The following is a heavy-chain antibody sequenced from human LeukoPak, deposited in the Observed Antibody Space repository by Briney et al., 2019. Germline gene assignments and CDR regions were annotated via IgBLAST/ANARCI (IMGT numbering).Heavy chain of an antibody. Sequence: GGSLRLSCAASGFTFSRNAMNWVRQAPGKGLEWVAAVSGNGLGTYYADSVKGRFNISRDNSRNTLYLQMNSLRIEDTAFYYCARDANYLRSSGYLIPIDFWGQGTLVTVSS. CDR3: ARDANYLRSSGYLIPIDF. CDR1: GFTFSRNA. J-gene: IGHJ4*02. CDR2: VSGNGLGT. V-gene: IGHV3-23*01. D-gene: IGHD3-22*01.